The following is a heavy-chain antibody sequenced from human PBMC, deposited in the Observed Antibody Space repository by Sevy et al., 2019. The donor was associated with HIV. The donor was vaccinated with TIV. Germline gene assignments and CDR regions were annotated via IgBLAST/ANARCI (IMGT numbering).Heavy chain of an antibody. V-gene: IGHV3-21*01. J-gene: IGHJ6*02. CDR2: ISSSSSYI. CDR1: GFTFSSYS. D-gene: IGHD3-3*01. CDR3: ARGGGFLEWPPLTGYYYGMDV. Sequence: GGSLRLSCAASGFTFSSYSMNWVRQAPGKGLEWVSSISSSSSYIYYADSVKGRFTISRDNAKNSLYLQMNSLRAEDTALYYCARGGGFLEWPPLTGYYYGMDVWGQGTTVTVSS.